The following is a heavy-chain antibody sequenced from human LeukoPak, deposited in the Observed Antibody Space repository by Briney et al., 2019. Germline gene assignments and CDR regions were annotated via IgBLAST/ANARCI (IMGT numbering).Heavy chain of an antibody. CDR3: AKANTVTKRYFDY. J-gene: IGHJ4*02. D-gene: IGHD4-17*01. V-gene: IGHV3-30*18. CDR2: ISYDGSNK. Sequence: GGSLRLSCAASGFTFSSYGMHWVRQAPGKGLEWVAVISYDGSNKYYADSVKGRFTIARDNSKNMLYLQMNSLRAEDTAVYYCAKANTVTKRYFDYWGQGTLVTVSS. CDR1: GFTFSSYG.